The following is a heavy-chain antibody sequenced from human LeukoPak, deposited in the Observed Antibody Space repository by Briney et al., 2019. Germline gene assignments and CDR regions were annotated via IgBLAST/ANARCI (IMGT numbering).Heavy chain of an antibody. V-gene: IGHV4-34*01. CDR2: INHSGST. Sequence: SETLSLTCAVYGGSFSGYYWSWIRQPPGNGLEWIGEINHSGSTNYNPSLKSRVTISVDTSKNQFSLKLSSVTAADTAVYYCARMHTGFDFDYWGQGTLVTVSS. D-gene: IGHD3-10*01. CDR3: ARMHTGFDFDY. CDR1: GGSFSGYY. J-gene: IGHJ4*02.